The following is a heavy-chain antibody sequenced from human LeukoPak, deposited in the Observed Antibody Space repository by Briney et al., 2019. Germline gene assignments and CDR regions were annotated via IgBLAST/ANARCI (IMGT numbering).Heavy chain of an antibody. CDR2: IIPIFGTA. D-gene: IGHD1-14*01. Sequence: GASVKVSCKASGGTFSSYAISWVRQAPGQGLEWMGGIIPIFGTANYAQKFQGRVTITADKSTSTAYMELSSLRSEDTAVYYCAEAEGHGHHDAFDIWGQGTMVTVSS. CDR1: GGTFSSYA. CDR3: AEAEGHGHHDAFDI. V-gene: IGHV1-69*06. J-gene: IGHJ3*02.